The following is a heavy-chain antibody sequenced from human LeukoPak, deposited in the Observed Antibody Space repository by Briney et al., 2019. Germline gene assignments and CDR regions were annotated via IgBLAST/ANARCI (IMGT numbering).Heavy chain of an antibody. CDR2: MNPNSGNT. V-gene: IGHV1-8*01. J-gene: IGHJ5*02. Sequence: ASVKVSCKASGYTFTSYDINWVRQATGQGLEWMGWMNPNSGNTGYAQKFQGRVTMTRNTSISTAYMELSSLRSEDTAVYYCAREGAPIFGVARGNWFDPWGQGTLVTVSS. D-gene: IGHD3-3*01. CDR3: AREGAPIFGVARGNWFDP. CDR1: GYTFTSYD.